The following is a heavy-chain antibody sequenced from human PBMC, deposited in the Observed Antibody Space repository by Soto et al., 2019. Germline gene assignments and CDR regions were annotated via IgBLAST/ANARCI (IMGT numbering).Heavy chain of an antibody. J-gene: IGHJ3*02. CDR3: AREYSWNYRDAFDI. CDR1: AFTFSSYG. D-gene: IGHD1-26*01. V-gene: IGHV3-48*02. CDR2: ISGNGATI. Sequence: GGSLRLSCAASAFTFSSYGMNWVRQAPGKGLEWLSYISGNGATIYNADSVKGRFTISRDNARNLLHLQMNSLTDEDTAVYYCAREYSWNYRDAFDIWGQGTMVTVSS.